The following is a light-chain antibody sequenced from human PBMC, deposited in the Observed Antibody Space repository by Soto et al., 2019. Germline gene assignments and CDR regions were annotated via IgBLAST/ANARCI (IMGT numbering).Light chain of an antibody. CDR3: SSYTSSSTLV. CDR1: SSDVGGYNY. J-gene: IGLJ1*01. CDR2: EVS. V-gene: IGLV2-14*01. Sequence: QSPLTQTPSVSGSPGQSITISCTGTSSDVGGYNYVSWYQQHPGKAPKLMIYEVSNRPSGVSNRFSGSKSGNTASLTISGLQTEAEADYYCSSYTSSSTLVFGTGTKVTVL.